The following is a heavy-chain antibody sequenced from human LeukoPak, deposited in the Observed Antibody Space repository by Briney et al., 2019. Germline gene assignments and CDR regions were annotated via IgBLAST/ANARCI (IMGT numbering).Heavy chain of an antibody. CDR1: GFTFSSYA. D-gene: IGHD5-18*01. CDR3: ARHLWGYQLFDY. J-gene: IGHJ4*02. V-gene: IGHV3-23*01. CDR2: ISGSSGNT. Sequence: GGSLRLSCAASGFTFSSYAMSWVRQAPGKGLEWVSAISGSSGNTYYADSVKGRFTISRDNSKNTLYLQMNSLRAEDTAVYYCARHLWGYQLFDYWGQGTLVTVSS.